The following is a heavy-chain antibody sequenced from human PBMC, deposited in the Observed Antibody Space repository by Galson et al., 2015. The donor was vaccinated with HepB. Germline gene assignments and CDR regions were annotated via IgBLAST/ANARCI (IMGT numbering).Heavy chain of an antibody. CDR1: GGSISSSSYY. D-gene: IGHD4-17*01. CDR3: ARLHRGDYGDARVFDY. Sequence: LSLTCTVSGGSISSSSYYWGWIRQPPGKGLEWIGSIYYSGSTYYNPSLKSRVTISVDTSKNQFSLKLSSVTAADTAVYYCARLHRGDYGDARVFDYWGQGTLVTVSS. J-gene: IGHJ4*02. CDR2: IYYSGST. V-gene: IGHV4-39*01.